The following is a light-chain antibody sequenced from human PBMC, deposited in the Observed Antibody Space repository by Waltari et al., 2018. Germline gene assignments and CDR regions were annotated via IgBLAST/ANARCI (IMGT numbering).Light chain of an antibody. V-gene: IGLV10-54*04. J-gene: IGLJ2*01. CDR2: RND. CDR1: SNEIVNEG. Sequence: QAGLTQPPSVSKGLRQTVTLTCTGSSNEIVNEGAAWLQQHQGHPPKLLSYRNDYRPSGISERFSASRSGNTASLTITGLQPEDEADYYCSAWDRSLSAVVFGGGTKLTVL. CDR3: SAWDRSLSAVV.